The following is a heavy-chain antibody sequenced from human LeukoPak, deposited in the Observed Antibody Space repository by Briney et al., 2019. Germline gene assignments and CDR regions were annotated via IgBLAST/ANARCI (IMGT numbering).Heavy chain of an antibody. CDR3: ANSPIIAVADYFGS. D-gene: IGHD6-19*01. CDR2: LYYSGTT. Sequence: SETLSLTCSVSGDSISSGNYYWGWIRQPPGKGLEWIGNLYYSGTTYYNPSFKSRVTISVDTSKNQFSLKLSSVTAADTAVYYCANSPIIAVADYFGSWGQGRLVTVSS. CDR1: GDSISSGNYY. J-gene: IGHJ4*02. V-gene: IGHV4-39*01.